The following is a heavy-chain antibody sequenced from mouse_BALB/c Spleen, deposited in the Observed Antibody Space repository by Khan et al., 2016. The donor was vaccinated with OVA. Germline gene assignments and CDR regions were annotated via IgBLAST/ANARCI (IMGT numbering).Heavy chain of an antibody. J-gene: IGHJ3*01. D-gene: IGHD1-1*02. V-gene: IGHV1-39*01. Sequence: EVKLQESGPELVKPGASVKISCKTSGFSFTDYMMLWVKQSHGKSLEWIGSINPYYGSTTYNLKFKDKATLTVDKSSNTAYMQLSSLTSEDSAVYYCARSGWFQGLFAYWGHGTLVTVSA. CDR1: GFSFTDYM. CDR3: ARSGWFQGLFAY. CDR2: INPYYGST.